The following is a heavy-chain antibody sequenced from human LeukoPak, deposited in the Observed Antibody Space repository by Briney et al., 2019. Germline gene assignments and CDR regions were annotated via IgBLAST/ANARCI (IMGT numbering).Heavy chain of an antibody. D-gene: IGHD6-13*01. Sequence: PGGSLRRSCAASGFTFSSYWMSGVRQAPGKGLEWVANIKQDGSEKYYVDSVKGRFTISRDNAKNSLYLQMNSLRAEDTAVYYCARVPSRRFVRSSWYWYFDYWGQGTLVSVSS. J-gene: IGHJ4*02. CDR3: ARVPSRRFVRSSWYWYFDY. CDR1: GFTFSSYW. V-gene: IGHV3-7*01. CDR2: IKQDGSEK.